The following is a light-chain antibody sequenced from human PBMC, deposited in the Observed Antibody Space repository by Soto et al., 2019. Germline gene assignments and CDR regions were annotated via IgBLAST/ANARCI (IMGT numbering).Light chain of an antibody. Sequence: QAVLTQPASVSGSPGQSITISCTGTSSDIGAYNYVSWYQQHPGKAPKLMIYDVNIRPSGVSNRFSGSKSGNTASLTISGLQAEDEADYYCTSWTTSTTMIFGGGTQLPS. J-gene: IGLJ2*01. CDR1: SSDIGAYNY. CDR3: TSWTTSTTMI. CDR2: DVN. V-gene: IGLV2-14*03.